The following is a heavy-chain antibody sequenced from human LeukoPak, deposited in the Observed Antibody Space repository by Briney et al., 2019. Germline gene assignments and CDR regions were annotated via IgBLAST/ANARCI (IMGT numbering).Heavy chain of an antibody. CDR3: AKGFGIMVRGVVLSYYYYMDV. Sequence: GGSLRLSCAASGFTFSSYSMNWVRQAPGKGLEWVSSISSSSSYIYYADSVKGRFTISRDNSKNTLYLQMNSLRAEDTAVYYCAKGFGIMVRGVVLSYYYYMDVWGKGTTVTISS. V-gene: IGHV3-21*04. J-gene: IGHJ6*03. D-gene: IGHD3-10*01. CDR2: ISSSSSYI. CDR1: GFTFSSYS.